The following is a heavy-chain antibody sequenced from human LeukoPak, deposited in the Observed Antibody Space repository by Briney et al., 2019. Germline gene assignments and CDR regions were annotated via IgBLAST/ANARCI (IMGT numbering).Heavy chain of an antibody. CDR1: GFSFSGHW. V-gene: IGHV3-74*01. CDR2: ISPTGSTT. J-gene: IGHJ4*02. D-gene: IGHD6-6*01. Sequence: HPGGSLRLSCTASGFSFSGHWMHWARQLPGKGLVWVSRISPTGSTTSYADSVKGRFTVSRDNAKNTSYLQVNNLRAEDTAVYYCARGPNSNWSGLDFWGQGTLLTVSS. CDR3: ARGPNSNWSGLDF.